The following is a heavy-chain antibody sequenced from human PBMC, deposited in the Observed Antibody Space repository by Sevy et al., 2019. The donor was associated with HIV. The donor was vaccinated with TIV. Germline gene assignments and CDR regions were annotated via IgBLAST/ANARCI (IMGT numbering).Heavy chain of an antibody. CDR2: IYHSGST. Sequence: SETLSLTCAVSGGSIGSGGYSWSWIRQPPGKGLEWIGYIYHSGSTYYNPSLKSRVTISVDRSKNQFSLKLSSVTAADTAVYYCARGGLPQGLYCSGGSCSRGAFDIWGQRTMVTVSS. D-gene: IGHD2-15*01. V-gene: IGHV4-30-2*01. J-gene: IGHJ3*02. CDR1: GGSIGSGGYS. CDR3: ARGGLPQGLYCSGGSCSRGAFDI.